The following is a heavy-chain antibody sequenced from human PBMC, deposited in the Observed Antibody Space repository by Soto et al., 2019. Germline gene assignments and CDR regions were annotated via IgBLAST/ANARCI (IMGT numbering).Heavy chain of an antibody. D-gene: IGHD2-2*01. Sequence: GASVKVSCKASGYTFTSYGISWVRQAPGQGLEWMGWISAYNGNTNYAQKLQGRVTMTTDTSTSTAYMELRSLRSDDTAVYYCAGDRIVVVPAAMGPGMDVWGQGTTVTVSS. CDR3: AGDRIVVVPAAMGPGMDV. CDR1: GYTFTSYG. CDR2: ISAYNGNT. J-gene: IGHJ6*02. V-gene: IGHV1-18*01.